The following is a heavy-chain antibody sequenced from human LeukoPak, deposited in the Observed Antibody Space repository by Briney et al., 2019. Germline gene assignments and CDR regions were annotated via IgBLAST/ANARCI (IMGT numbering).Heavy chain of an antibody. Sequence: KTGGSLSLSCAASGFTFSSFAMTWGRQAAGEGVGWVSSMSSGGTYISYPDSVRGRFTISRDNAKNSLYLLMNNLRAEDTGVYYCARDRPTGASRVFLVQWGQGTLVTVSS. V-gene: IGHV3-21*01. D-gene: IGHD3-3*01. CDR2: MSSGGTYI. CDR1: GFTFSSFA. J-gene: IGHJ4*02. CDR3: ARDRPTGASRVFLVQ.